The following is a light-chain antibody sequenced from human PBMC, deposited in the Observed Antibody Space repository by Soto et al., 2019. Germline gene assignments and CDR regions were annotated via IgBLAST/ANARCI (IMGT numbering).Light chain of an antibody. CDR1: SSDVGSYDL. J-gene: IGLJ2*01. V-gene: IGLV2-14*02. CDR3: SSYTSSSTLVV. Sequence: QSALTQPASVSGPPGQSIVISCNGSSSDVGSYDLVSWYLQYPGKAPKVIIFEGTKRPSGVSDRFSGSKSGNTASLTISGLQAEDEADYYCSSYTSSSTLVVFGGGTKVTVL. CDR2: EGT.